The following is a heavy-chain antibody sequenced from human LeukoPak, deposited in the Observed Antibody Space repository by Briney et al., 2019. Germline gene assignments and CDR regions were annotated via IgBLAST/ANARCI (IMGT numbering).Heavy chain of an antibody. CDR3: ARDIYGSGYGFFDY. D-gene: IGHD3-10*01. CDR2: IHYTGST. V-gene: IGHV4-59*13. J-gene: IGHJ4*02. CDR1: GGSIGSYY. Sequence: SETLSLTCIVSGGSIGSYYWSWIRQSPGRGLEWIAYIHYTGSTNNNPSLKGRLAISVDTSKNQFSLTLSSVTAADTAVYYCARDIYGSGYGFFDYWGQGVLVTVSS.